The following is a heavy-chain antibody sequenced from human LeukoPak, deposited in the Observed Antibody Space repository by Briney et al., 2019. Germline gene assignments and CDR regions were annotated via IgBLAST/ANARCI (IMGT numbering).Heavy chain of an antibody. CDR3: AKDLDDYVAYYYYGMDV. CDR2: INNVASHI. CDR1: GFTFSDSA. J-gene: IGHJ6*02. Sequence: GDSLRLSCAASGFTFSDSAMNWVRQAPGKGLEWVSSINNVASHIYYADSVRGRFTISRDNAKNSVSLQMNNLRAEDTAVYYCAKDLDDYVAYYYYGMDVWGQGTTVTVSS. D-gene: IGHD4-17*01. V-gene: IGHV3-21*01.